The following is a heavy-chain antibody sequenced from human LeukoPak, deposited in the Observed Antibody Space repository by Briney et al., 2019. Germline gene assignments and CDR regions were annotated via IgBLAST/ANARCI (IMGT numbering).Heavy chain of an antibody. Sequence: GASVKVSCKASGYTFTGYYMHGVRQAPGQGLEWMGWINPNSGGTNYAQKFQGRVTMTRDTSISTAYMELSRLRSDDTAVYYCAREAHIVVVTAINGYGYWGQGTLVTVSS. CDR3: AREAHIVVVTAINGYGY. CDR1: GYTFTGYY. CDR2: INPNSGGT. J-gene: IGHJ4*02. V-gene: IGHV1-2*02. D-gene: IGHD2-21*02.